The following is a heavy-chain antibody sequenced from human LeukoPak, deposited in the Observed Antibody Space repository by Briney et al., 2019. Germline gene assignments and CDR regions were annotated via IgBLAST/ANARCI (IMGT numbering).Heavy chain of an antibody. J-gene: IGHJ6*03. D-gene: IGHD2-8*01. V-gene: IGHV3-30*02. CDR2: IRYDGSNI. CDR1: GFTFSSYG. CDR3: ARDTAWYTAHYYMEV. Sequence: GGSLRLSCAASGFTFSSYGMQWVRQAPGKGPEWVAFIRYDGSNIYYADSVRGRFTISRDNSKDTLYLQMNSLRAEDTAVYYCARDTAWYTAHYYMEVWGKGTTVTVSS.